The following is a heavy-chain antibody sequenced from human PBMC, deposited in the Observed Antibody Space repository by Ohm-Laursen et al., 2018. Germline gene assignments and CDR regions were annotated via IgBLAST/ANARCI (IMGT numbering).Heavy chain of an antibody. V-gene: IGHV3-21*01. Sequence: SLRLSCAASGFTFSSYSMNWVRQAPGKGLEWVSSISSSSSYIYYADSVKGRFTISRDNAKNSLYLQMNSLRAEDTAVYYCAKDATVTRTWYYFDYWGQGGLVTVSS. D-gene: IGHD4-17*01. CDR3: AKDATVTRTWYYFDY. J-gene: IGHJ4*02. CDR1: GFTFSSYS. CDR2: ISSSSSYI.